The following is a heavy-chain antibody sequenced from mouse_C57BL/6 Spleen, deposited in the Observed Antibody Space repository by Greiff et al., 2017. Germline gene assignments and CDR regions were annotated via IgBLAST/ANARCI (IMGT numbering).Heavy chain of an antibody. CDR2: IYPGSGST. D-gene: IGHD1-1*01. J-gene: IGHJ1*03. V-gene: IGHV1-55*01. CDR1: GYTFTSYW. Sequence: VQLQQPGAELVKPGASVKMSCKASGYTFTSYWITWVKQRPGQGLEWIGDIYPGSGSTNYNEKFKSKATLTVDTSSSTAYMQLSSLTSEDSAVYYCATGSSSDWYFDVWGTGTTVTVSS. CDR3: ATGSSSDWYFDV.